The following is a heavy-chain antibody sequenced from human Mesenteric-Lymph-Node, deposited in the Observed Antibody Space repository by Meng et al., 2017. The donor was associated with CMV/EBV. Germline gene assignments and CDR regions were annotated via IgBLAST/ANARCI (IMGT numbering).Heavy chain of an antibody. D-gene: IGHD2-2*01. V-gene: IGHV4-38-2*02. CDR3: ARVTLQDIVVVPNAFDI. CDR1: SYSISRGHY. J-gene: IGHJ3*02. CDR2: IYHSGSA. Sequence: SETLSLTCIVSSYSISRGHYWGWIRQPPGKGLEWIGSIYHSGSAYYDPSLKSRVTISVDTSKNQFSLRLTSVTAADTAVYYCARVTLQDIVVVPNAFDIWGQGTMVTVSS.